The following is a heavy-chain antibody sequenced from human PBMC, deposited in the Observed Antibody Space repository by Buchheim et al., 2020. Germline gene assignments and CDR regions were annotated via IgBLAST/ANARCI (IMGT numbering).Heavy chain of an antibody. J-gene: IGHJ4*02. Sequence: QVQLQESGPGLVKPSETLSLTCTVSGYSISSGYYWGWIRQPPGKGLEWIGSIYHSGSTYYNPSLKSRVTISVDTSKTQFSLKLSSVTAADTAVYYCARERYSSSWYTDYWGQGTL. CDR3: ARERYSSSWYTDY. CDR2: IYHSGST. D-gene: IGHD6-13*01. V-gene: IGHV4-38-2*02. CDR1: GYSISSGYY.